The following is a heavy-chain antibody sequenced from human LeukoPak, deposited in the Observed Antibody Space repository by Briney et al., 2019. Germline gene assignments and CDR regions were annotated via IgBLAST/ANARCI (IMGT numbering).Heavy chain of an antibody. CDR3: AREGFIVVVPAAIYGMDV. Sequence: GGSLRLSCAASGFTFSSYSMNWVRQAPGKGLEWVSYISSSSSTIYYADSVKGRFTISRDNAKNSLYLQMNSLRAEDTAVYYCAREGFIVVVPAAIYGMDVWGQGTTVTVSS. CDR1: GFTFSSYS. V-gene: IGHV3-48*04. D-gene: IGHD2-2*01. CDR2: ISSSSSTI. J-gene: IGHJ6*02.